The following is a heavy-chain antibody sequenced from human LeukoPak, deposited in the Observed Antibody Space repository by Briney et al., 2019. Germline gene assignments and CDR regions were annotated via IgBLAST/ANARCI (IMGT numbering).Heavy chain of an antibody. Sequence: GASVKVSCKASGGTFSSYAISWVRQAPGQGLEWMGGIIPIFGTANYAQKFQGRVTITADESTSTAYMELSSLRSEDTAVYYCGKEVERHFDLKYWGQGTLVTVSS. J-gene: IGHJ4*02. V-gene: IGHV1-69*13. CDR1: GGTFSSYA. CDR3: GKEVERHFDLKY. CDR2: IIPIFGTA.